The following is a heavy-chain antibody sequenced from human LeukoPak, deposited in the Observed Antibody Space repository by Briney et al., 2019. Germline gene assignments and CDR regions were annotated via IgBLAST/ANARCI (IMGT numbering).Heavy chain of an antibody. CDR2: ISAYNGNT. V-gene: IGHV1-18*01. J-gene: IGHJ5*02. CDR3: ARDKVDTMILGQEYWFDP. CDR1: GYTFTSYG. D-gene: IGHD3-22*01. Sequence: ASVKVSCKASGYTFTSYGISWVRQAPGQGLEWMGWISAYNGNTNYAQKLQGRVTMTTDTSTSTAYMELRSLRSDDTAVYYCARDKVDTMILGQEYWFDPWGQGTLVTVSS.